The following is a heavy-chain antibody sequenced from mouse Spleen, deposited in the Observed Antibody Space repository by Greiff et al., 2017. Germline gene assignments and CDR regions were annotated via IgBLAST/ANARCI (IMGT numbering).Heavy chain of an antibody. D-gene: IGHD2-14*01. CDR1: GYSFTGYY. V-gene: IGHV1-42*01. J-gene: IGHJ2*01. CDR3: AREGGVRRRRGIDY. CDR2: INPSTGGT. Sequence: VQLQQSGPELVKPGASVKISCKASGYSFTGYYMNWVKQSPEKSLEWIGEINPSTGGTTYNQKFKAKATLTVDKSSSTAYMQLKSLTSEDSAVYYCAREGGVRRRRGIDYWGQGTTLTVSS.